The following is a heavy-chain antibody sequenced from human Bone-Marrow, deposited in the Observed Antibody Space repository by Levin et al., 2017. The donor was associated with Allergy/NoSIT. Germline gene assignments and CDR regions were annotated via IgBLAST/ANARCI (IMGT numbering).Heavy chain of an antibody. D-gene: IGHD3-9*01. V-gene: IGHV3-21*01. J-gene: IGHJ4*02. CDR3: ARVRQASVRYFDWLVTPPDY. Sequence: GGSLRLSCAASGFTFSSYSMNWVRQAPGKGLEWVSSISSSSSYIYYADSVKGRFTISRDNAKNSLYLQMNSLRAEDTAVYYCARVRQASVRYFDWLVTPPDYWGQGTLVTVSS. CDR1: GFTFSSYS. CDR2: ISSSSSYI.